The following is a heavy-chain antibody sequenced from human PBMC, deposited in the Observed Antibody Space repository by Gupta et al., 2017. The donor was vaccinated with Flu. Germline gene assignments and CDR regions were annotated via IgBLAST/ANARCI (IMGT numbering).Heavy chain of an antibody. CDR3: ARDSNGGSRGIAAGGYDY. Sequence: DVRLVESGGGLVQPGGSLRLSCATSGFTFSSYELNWVGQAPGKGLEWVSYISRSGDTINYADSVKGRFIMSRDNVKNSLFLQMNSLRAEDTAVYYCARDSNGGSRGIAAGGYDYWGQGTLVTVSS. V-gene: IGHV3-48*03. D-gene: IGHD6-13*01. CDR1: GFTFSSYE. CDR2: ISRSGDTI. J-gene: IGHJ4*02.